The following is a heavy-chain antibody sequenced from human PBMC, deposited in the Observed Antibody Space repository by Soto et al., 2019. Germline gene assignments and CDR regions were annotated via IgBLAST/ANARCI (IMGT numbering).Heavy chain of an antibody. CDR3: ARFAMGSGSYYDFDY. CDR1: GFTFSSYA. V-gene: IGHV3-30-3*01. Sequence: QVQLVESGGGVVQPGRSLRLSCAASGFTFSSYAMHWVRQAPGKGLEWVAVISYDGSNKYYADSVKGRFTISRDNSKNTLYLQMNSLRAEDTAVYYCARFAMGSGSYYDFDYWGQGTLVTVSS. D-gene: IGHD1-26*01. J-gene: IGHJ4*02. CDR2: ISYDGSNK.